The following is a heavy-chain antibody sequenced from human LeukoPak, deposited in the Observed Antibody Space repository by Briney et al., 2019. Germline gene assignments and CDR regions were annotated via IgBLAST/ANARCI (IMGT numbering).Heavy chain of an antibody. J-gene: IGHJ4*02. CDR2: IIPILGIA. D-gene: IGHD3-10*01. CDR1: GGTFSSYA. Sequence: RASVKVSCKASGGTFSSYAISWVRQAPGQGLEWMGRIIPILGIANYAQKFQGRVTITADKSTSTAYMELSSLRSEDTAVYYCARDVDTMVRGAPRLFDYWGQGTLVTVSS. V-gene: IGHV1-69*04. CDR3: ARDVDTMVRGAPRLFDY.